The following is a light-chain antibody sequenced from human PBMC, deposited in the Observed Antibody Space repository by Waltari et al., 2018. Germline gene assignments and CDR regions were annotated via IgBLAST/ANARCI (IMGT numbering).Light chain of an antibody. Sequence: EIVLTQSPGTLSLSPGEGATLSCRASQSVNKYLAWYQKKRGQAPRLLIYDTSSRATGIPDRFSGSGSGTDFTLTISRLEPEDFAVYYCQQYGSSPYTFGQGTKVEI. CDR2: DTS. V-gene: IGKV3-20*01. CDR3: QQYGSSPYT. J-gene: IGKJ2*01. CDR1: QSVNKY.